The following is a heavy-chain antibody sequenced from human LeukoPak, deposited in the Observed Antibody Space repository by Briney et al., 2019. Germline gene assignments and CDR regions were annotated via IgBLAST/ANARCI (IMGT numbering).Heavy chain of an antibody. V-gene: IGHV3-7*01. J-gene: IGHJ4*02. D-gene: IGHD2-2*01. Sequence: DSVKGRFTISRDNAKNSLYLQMNSLRAEDTAVYYCARGLDCRCISCPFEYWGQGTLVTVSS. CDR3: ARGLDCRCISCPFEY.